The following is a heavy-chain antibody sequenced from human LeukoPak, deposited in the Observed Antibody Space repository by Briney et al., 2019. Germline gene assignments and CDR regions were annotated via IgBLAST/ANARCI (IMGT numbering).Heavy chain of an antibody. CDR3: TRQVDVATRDVFDF. CDR1: GGSISSGSYY. V-gene: IGHV4-61*02. CDR2: IYTSGST. Sequence: SETLSLTCTVSGGSISSGSYYWSWIRQAAGKGLEWIGRIYTSGSTNYHPSLKSRVTISLDTSKNQFSLKLSSVTAADTAVYYCTRQVDVATRDVFDFWGQGTMVTVSS. D-gene: IGHD5-24*01. J-gene: IGHJ3*01.